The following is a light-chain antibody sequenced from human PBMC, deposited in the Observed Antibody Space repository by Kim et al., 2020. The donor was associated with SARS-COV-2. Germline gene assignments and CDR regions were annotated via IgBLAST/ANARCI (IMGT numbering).Light chain of an antibody. CDR1: ERISSN. CDR2: DAA. V-gene: IGKV3-15*01. CDR3: QQYNYWPPWT. Sequence: SPGESATVSCRASERISSNLAWYQQKPGQAPRLLIYDAATRATGIPARFSGRGFGAEFTLTISSLQSEDFAVYYCQQYNYWPPWTFGQGTKLEI. J-gene: IGKJ1*01.